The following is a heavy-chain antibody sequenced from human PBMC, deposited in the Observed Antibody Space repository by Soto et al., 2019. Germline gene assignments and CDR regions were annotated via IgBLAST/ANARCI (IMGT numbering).Heavy chain of an antibody. J-gene: IGHJ6*02. Sequence: ASVKVSCKASGGTFSSYAISWVRQAPGQGLEWMGGIIPIFGTANYAQKFQGRVTITADESTSTAYMELSSLRSEDTAVYYCARPYYYDSSGYYTSPEYYYGMDVWGQGTTVTVSS. CDR1: GGTFSSYA. CDR2: IIPIFGTA. D-gene: IGHD3-22*01. CDR3: ARPYYYDSSGYYTSPEYYYGMDV. V-gene: IGHV1-69*13.